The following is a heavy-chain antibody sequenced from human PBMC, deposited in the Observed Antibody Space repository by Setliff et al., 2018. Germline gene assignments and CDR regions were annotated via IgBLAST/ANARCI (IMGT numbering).Heavy chain of an antibody. Sequence: ASVKVSCKASGYTFTGYYMHWVRQAPGQGLEWMGWINPNSGGTNYAQKFQGWVTMTRDTSISTAYMELSRLRSDDTAVYYCARGDSYGRGYFDYWGQGTLVTAPQ. CDR3: ARGDSYGRGYFDY. J-gene: IGHJ4*02. CDR2: INPNSGGT. V-gene: IGHV1-2*04. CDR1: GYTFTGYY. D-gene: IGHD5-18*01.